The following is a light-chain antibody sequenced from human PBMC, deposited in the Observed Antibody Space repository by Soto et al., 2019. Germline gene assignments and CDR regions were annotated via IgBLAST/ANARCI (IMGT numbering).Light chain of an antibody. CDR2: GAS. J-gene: IGKJ1*01. CDR3: QQYGTSPVT. V-gene: IGKV3-20*01. CDR1: QSVSSNY. Sequence: EIVWTQSPGTLSLSPGERATLSCRASQSVSSNYLAWYQQKPGQAPRLLIYGASSRATGIPDRFSGSGSGTDFTLPINRLEPEDFAVFYCQQYGTSPVTFGQGTKVEI.